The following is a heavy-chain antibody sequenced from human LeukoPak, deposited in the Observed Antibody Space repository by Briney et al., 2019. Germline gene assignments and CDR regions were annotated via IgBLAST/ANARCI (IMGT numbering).Heavy chain of an antibody. CDR3: ARDGFTIVRGVIIWFDY. J-gene: IGHJ4*02. CDR1: GGSISSYY. V-gene: IGHV4-59*12. Sequence: SETLSLTCTVSGGSISSYYWSWIRQPPGKGLEWIGYIYYSGSTNYNPSLKSRVTISVDTSKNQFSLKLSSVTAADTAVYYCARDGFTIVRGVIIWFDYWGQGTLVTVSS. CDR2: IYYSGST. D-gene: IGHD3-10*01.